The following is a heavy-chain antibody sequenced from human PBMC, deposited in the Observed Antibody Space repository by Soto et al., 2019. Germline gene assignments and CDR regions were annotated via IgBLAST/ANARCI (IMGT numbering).Heavy chain of an antibody. CDR2: INHSGFT. J-gene: IGHJ3*02. CDR1: GGSFSDYY. D-gene: IGHD1-26*01. Sequence: QVQLQQRGAGLLKPSETLSLTCAVLGGSFSDYYWTWIRQPPGKGLEWIGEINHSGFTSYNPSLKSRLTLLVDTSTKEFSLNLSAVTAADTAAYHWVRGRAFMSRVAFDIWGQGTMVTVSS. CDR3: VRGRAFMSRVAFDI. V-gene: IGHV4-34*02.